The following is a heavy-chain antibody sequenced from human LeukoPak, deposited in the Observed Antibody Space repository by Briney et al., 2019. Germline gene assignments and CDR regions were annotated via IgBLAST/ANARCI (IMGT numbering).Heavy chain of an antibody. CDR2: ISAYNGNT. V-gene: IGHV1-18*01. D-gene: IGHD3-10*01. CDR1: GYTFTSYG. CDR3: ARSLQRSITMVRGVSFSFDP. J-gene: IGHJ5*02. Sequence: GASVKVSCKASGYTFTSYGISWVRQAPEQGLEWMGWISAYNGNTNYAQKFQGRVTITADKSTSTAYMELSSLRSEDTAVYYCARSLQRSITMVRGVSFSFDPWGQGTLVTVSS.